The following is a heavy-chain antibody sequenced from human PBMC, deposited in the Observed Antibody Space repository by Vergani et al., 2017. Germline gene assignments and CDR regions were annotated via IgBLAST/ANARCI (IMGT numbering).Heavy chain of an antibody. CDR2: IHTSGST. V-gene: IGHV4-61*02. CDR1: GGSINSHNYY. D-gene: IGHD2-15*01. CDR3: ARGSCLGGSCYKPLFDY. Sequence: QVQLQESGPGLVKPSQTLSLTCTVSGGSINSHNYYWSWIRQPAGKGLEWIGRIHTSGSTKYNPSLKSRVTMSEDTSKNQFSLNLTSVTAADTAVYFCARGSCLGGSCYKPLFDYWGQGILVIVSS. J-gene: IGHJ4*02.